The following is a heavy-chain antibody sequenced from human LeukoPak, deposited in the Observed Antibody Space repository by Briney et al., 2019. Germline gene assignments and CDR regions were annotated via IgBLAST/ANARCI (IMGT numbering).Heavy chain of an antibody. CDR2: IRSKGYGGTT. CDR3: TRNAYYYDGSGYSEEYYFDF. Sequence: GGSLRLSCTGSGFTFGDYGMSWFRQAPGKGLEWVGFIRSKGYGGTTEYAASVKGRFTISRDDSKSIAYLQMNSLKTEDTAVYYCTRNAYYYDGSGYSEEYYFDFRGQGTLVTVSS. CDR1: GFTFGDYG. J-gene: IGHJ4*02. D-gene: IGHD3-22*01. V-gene: IGHV3-49*03.